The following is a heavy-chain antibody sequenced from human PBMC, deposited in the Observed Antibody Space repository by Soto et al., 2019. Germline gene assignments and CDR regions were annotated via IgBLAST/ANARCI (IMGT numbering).Heavy chain of an antibody. CDR2: ISLNSGTI. V-gene: IGHV3-9*01. Sequence: EVQLVESGGGLVQPGRSLRLSCAASGFIFDDFAIHWVRQVPGKGLEWVSGISLNSGTIGYADSVKGRFTISRDNAKNALYLQMLRLRAEDTALYYCAKRGIDSAFDFWGRGTMVTVSS. CDR1: GFIFDDFA. D-gene: IGHD3-9*01. J-gene: IGHJ3*01. CDR3: AKRGIDSAFDF.